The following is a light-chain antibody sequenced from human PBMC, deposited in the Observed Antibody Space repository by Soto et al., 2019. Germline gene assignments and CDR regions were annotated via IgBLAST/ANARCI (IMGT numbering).Light chain of an antibody. CDR3: QSYDSSLSCV. CDR1: RSNIGAGYD. V-gene: IGLV1-40*01. J-gene: IGLJ1*01. CDR2: GNS. Sequence: QAVVTQPPSVSGAPGQRVSISCTGSRSNIGAGYDVHWYQRLPGTAPKLLIYGNSNRPSGVPDRFSGSKSGTSASLAITGLQAEDEADYYCQSYDSSLSCVFGTGAKLTVL.